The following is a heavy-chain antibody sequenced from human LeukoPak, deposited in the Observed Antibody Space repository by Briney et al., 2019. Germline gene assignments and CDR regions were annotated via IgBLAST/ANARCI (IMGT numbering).Heavy chain of an antibody. CDR3: ARGYGYLDD. CDR2: IYYSGST. J-gene: IGHJ4*02. Sequence: SETLSLTCIVSGGSISSYYWSWIRQPPGKGLEWLGNIYYSGSTNYKPSLKSRLTISLDTSKNQFSLKLSSVTAADTAVYYCARGYGYLDDWGQGTLVAVSS. V-gene: IGHV4-59*01. CDR1: GGSISSYY. D-gene: IGHD4-17*01.